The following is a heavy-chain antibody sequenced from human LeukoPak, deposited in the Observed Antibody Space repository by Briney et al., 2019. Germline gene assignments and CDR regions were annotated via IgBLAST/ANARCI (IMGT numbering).Heavy chain of an antibody. J-gene: IGHJ5*02. Sequence: ASVKVSCKASGYTFTSYGISWVRQAPGQGLEWMGWISGYDGNTNYVQTLQGRVTMTTDTSTSTAYMELRSLRSDDTAVYYCARDNSVRDEAWWFNPWGQGTLVTVSS. CDR3: ARDNSVRDEAWWFNP. CDR2: ISGYDGNT. D-gene: IGHD5-24*01. V-gene: IGHV1-18*01. CDR1: GYTFTSYG.